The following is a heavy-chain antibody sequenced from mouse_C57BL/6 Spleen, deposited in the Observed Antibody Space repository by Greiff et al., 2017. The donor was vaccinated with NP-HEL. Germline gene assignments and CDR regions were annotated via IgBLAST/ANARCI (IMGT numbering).Heavy chain of an antibody. D-gene: IGHD3-2*02. V-gene: IGHV1-76*01. CDR2: IYPGSGNT. J-gene: IGHJ4*01. CDR1: GYTFTDYY. Sequence: VKLMESGAELVRPGASVKLSCKASGYTFTDYYINWVKQRPGQGLEWIARIYPGSGNTYYNEKFKGKATLTAEKSSSTAYMQLSSLTSEDSAVYFCARAAQATEDAMDYWGQGTSVTVSS. CDR3: ARAAQATEDAMDY.